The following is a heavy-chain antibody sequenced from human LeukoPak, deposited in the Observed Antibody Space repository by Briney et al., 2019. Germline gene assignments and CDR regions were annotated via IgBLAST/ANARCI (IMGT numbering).Heavy chain of an antibody. CDR3: ARMTPGAPYNWFDP. Sequence: GASVKVSCKASGYTFTGYYMHWVRQAPGQGLEWMGWINPNSGGTNYAQKFQGRVTMTRDTSISTAYMELSRLRSDDTAVYYCARMTPGAPYNWFDPWGQGTLVTVSS. CDR2: INPNSGGT. J-gene: IGHJ5*02. V-gene: IGHV1-2*02. CDR1: GYTFTGYY.